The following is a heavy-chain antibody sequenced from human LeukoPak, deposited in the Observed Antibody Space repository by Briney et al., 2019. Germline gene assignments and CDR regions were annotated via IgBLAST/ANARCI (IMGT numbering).Heavy chain of an antibody. V-gene: IGHV1-46*01. Sequence: GASVTVSCKASGYTFTGYYMHWVRQAPGQGLEWMGIINPSGGSTSYAQKFQGRVNMTSDTSTSTVYMELSSLRSEDTAVYYCARVRTPLYYYDSEWYMDVWGKGTTVTISS. CDR1: GYTFTGYY. J-gene: IGHJ6*03. CDR3: ARVRTPLYYYDSEWYMDV. CDR2: INPSGGST. D-gene: IGHD3-22*01.